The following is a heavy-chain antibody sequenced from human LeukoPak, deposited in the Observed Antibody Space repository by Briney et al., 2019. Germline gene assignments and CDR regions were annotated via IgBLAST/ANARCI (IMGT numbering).Heavy chain of an antibody. CDR1: GGSISSSSYY. V-gene: IGHV4-39*07. Sequence: SETLSLTCTVSGGSISSSSYYWGWIRQPPGKGLEWIGSIYYSGSTYYNPSLKSRVTTSVDTSKNQFSLKLSSVTAADTAVYYCARSGSYYYFDYWGQGTLVTVSS. J-gene: IGHJ4*02. CDR2: IYYSGST. CDR3: ARSGSYYYFDY. D-gene: IGHD1-26*01.